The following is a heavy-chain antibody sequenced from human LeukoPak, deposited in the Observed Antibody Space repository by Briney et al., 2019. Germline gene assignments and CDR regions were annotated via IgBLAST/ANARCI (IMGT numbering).Heavy chain of an antibody. J-gene: IGHJ4*02. CDR3: ASRRDNGIYY. Sequence: GGSLRLSCAASGFLVSSNYMSWVRQAPGKGLEWVSVIYTGGSTYYADSVKGRFTISRDNSKNTLYLQMNSLRAEDTAVYYCASRRDNGIYYWGQGTLCTVSS. D-gene: IGHD1-1*01. V-gene: IGHV3-53*01. CDR1: GFLVSSNY. CDR2: IYTGGST.